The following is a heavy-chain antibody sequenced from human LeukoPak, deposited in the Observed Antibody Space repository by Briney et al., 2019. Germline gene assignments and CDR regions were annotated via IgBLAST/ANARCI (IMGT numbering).Heavy chain of an antibody. CDR1: GFTFSSYS. D-gene: IGHD3-3*01. J-gene: IGHJ4*02. CDR2: ISSSSSYI. CDR3: ARDPPFWSGYNDY. V-gene: IGHV3-21*01. Sequence: GGSLRLSCAASGFTFSSYSMNWVRQAPGKGLEWVSSISSSSSYIYYADSVKGRFTISRDNAKNSLYLQMNSLRAEDTAVYYCARDPPFWSGYNDYWGQGTLVTVSS.